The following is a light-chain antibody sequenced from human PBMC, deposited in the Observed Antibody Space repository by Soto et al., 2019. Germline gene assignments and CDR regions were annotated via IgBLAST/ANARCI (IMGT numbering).Light chain of an antibody. J-gene: IGLJ1*01. V-gene: IGLV2-8*01. CDR1: SSDVGGYNY. Sequence: QSDLTQPPSASGSPGQSVTISCTGTSSDVGGYNYVSWYQQHPGKAPKLMIYEASKRPSGVPDRFSGSKSGNTASLTVSGLQAEDEADYYCSSYAGSNPGVFGTGTKVTVL. CDR3: SSYAGSNPGV. CDR2: EAS.